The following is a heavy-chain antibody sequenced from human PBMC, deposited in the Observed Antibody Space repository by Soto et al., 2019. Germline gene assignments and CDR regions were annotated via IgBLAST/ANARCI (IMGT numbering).Heavy chain of an antibody. J-gene: IGHJ4*02. Sequence: QVQLVQSGAEVKKPGSSVKVSCKASGGTFSSYAISWVRQAPVQGLEWMGGIIPIFGTANYAQKFQGRVTITADESTSTAYMELSSLRSEDTAVYYCGFYGDYVWGTDYWGQGTLVTVSS. V-gene: IGHV1-69*01. CDR3: GFYGDYVWGTDY. CDR2: IIPIFGTA. D-gene: IGHD4-17*01. CDR1: GGTFSSYA.